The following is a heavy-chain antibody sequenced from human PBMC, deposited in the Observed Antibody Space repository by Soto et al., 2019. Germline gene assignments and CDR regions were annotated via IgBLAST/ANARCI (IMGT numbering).Heavy chain of an antibody. CDR3: VRGPPYNIGWSRDWFDP. V-gene: IGHV1-18*01. J-gene: IGHJ5*02. D-gene: IGHD6-19*01. CDR1: GFALNNYG. Sequence: QVQLVQSGPEMKKPGASVRVSCKASGFALNNYGVTWVRQAPGQGLQWMGWISGYNNNTKLPRRLESGVTLTTDTSTNTAYLELKTPRPDDTAVYYCVRGPPYNIGWSRDWFDPWGQGTLVVVSS. CDR2: ISGYNNNT.